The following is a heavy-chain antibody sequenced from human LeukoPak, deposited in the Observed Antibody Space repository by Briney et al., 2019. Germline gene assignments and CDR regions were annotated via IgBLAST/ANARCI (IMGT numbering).Heavy chain of an antibody. CDR3: AREGQQSYGMDV. Sequence: GGSLRLSCAASGFTVSSNYMNWVRQAPGKGLEWVANIKQGGSEKHYVDSVKGRFTISRDDATNSLYLQTNSLRIEDTAVYYCAREGQQSYGMDVWGQGTTVTVSS. CDR2: IKQGGSEK. J-gene: IGHJ6*02. D-gene: IGHD6-13*01. CDR1: GFTVSSNY. V-gene: IGHV3-7*05.